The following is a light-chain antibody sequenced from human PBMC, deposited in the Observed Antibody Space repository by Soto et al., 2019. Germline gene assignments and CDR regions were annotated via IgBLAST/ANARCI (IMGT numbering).Light chain of an antibody. CDR1: QSVSSY. J-gene: IGKJ5*01. CDR3: QQYKNWPL. CDR2: GAS. Sequence: EIMLTQSPATLSLSPWERAALSCRASQSVSSYLAWYQQKPGQAPRLLIYGASTRATGIPVRFSGSGFGTEFTLTISSLQSEDFAVYYCQQYKNWPLFGQGTRLEIK. V-gene: IGKV3-15*01.